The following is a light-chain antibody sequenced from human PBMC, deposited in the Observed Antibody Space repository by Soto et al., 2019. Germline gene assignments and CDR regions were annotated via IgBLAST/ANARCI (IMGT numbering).Light chain of an antibody. CDR2: GAS. J-gene: IGKJ3*01. CDR1: QSVSSN. V-gene: IGKV3-20*01. Sequence: DIVLTQSPGTLSLSPGERATLSCRASQSVSSNLAWYQQKPGQAPRLLIYGASSRATDIPDRFSGSGSGTDFTLTTRRLGPEDSAVYYCQQYGSSPFTFGPGTKVDIK. CDR3: QQYGSSPFT.